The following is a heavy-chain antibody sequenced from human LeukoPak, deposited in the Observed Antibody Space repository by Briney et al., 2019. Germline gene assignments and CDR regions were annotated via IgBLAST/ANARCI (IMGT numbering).Heavy chain of an antibody. V-gene: IGHV1-2*02. Sequence: ASVKVSCKASGYTFTGYYIHWVRQAPGQGLEWMGWINPNSGGTNYAQKFQGRVTMTRDTSISTAYMELSRLRSDDTAVYYCARDFSTLYYYYYMDVWGKGTTVTVSS. CDR2: INPNSGGT. J-gene: IGHJ6*03. CDR1: GYTFTGYY. D-gene: IGHD2-2*01. CDR3: ARDFSTLYYYYYMDV.